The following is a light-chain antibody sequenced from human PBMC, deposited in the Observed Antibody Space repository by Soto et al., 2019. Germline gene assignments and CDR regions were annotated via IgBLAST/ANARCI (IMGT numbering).Light chain of an antibody. J-gene: IGKJ4*01. CDR3: QQCNSYFPLT. V-gene: IGKV1-5*01. CDR1: QSISSW. CDR2: DAS. Sequence: DIQMTQSPSTLSASVGDRVTITCRASQSISSWLAWYQQKPGKAPKLLIYDASSLESGVPSRFSGSGSGTEFTLTISSLQPDDFATYYCQQCNSYFPLTFGGGTKVEIK.